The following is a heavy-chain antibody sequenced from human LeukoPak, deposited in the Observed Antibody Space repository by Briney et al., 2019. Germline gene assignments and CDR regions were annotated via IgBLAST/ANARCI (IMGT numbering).Heavy chain of an antibody. Sequence: SETLSLTCTVSGDSITSGGYFWGWIRQPPGKGLEWIGIIYYSGSTYYNPSLKSRVTISVDTSKNQFSLNLSSVTAADTAVYYCVRVKAQQWLPDYWGQGTLVTVSS. D-gene: IGHD6-19*01. CDR2: IYYSGST. J-gene: IGHJ4*02. CDR3: VRVKAQQWLPDY. CDR1: GDSITSGGYF. V-gene: IGHV4-39*07.